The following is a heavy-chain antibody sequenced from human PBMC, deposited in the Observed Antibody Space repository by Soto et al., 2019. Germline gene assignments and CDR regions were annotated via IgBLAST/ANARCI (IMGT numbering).Heavy chain of an antibody. Sequence: QVQLVESGGGVVQPGRSLRLSCAASGFTFSSYGMHWVRQAPGKGLERVAVISYDGSNKYYADSVKGRFTISRDNSKNTLYRQMNSLRAEDTAVYYCARPPESGSYRGSYFDYWGQGTLVTVSS. V-gene: IGHV3-30*03. D-gene: IGHD3-10*01. CDR1: GFTFSSYG. J-gene: IGHJ4*02. CDR2: ISYDGSNK. CDR3: ARPPESGSYRGSYFDY.